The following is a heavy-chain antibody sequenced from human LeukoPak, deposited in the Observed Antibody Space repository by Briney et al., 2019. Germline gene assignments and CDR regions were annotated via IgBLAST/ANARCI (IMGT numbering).Heavy chain of an antibody. D-gene: IGHD3-22*01. CDR2: IYYSGST. CDR3: ARAGNYYDSSGYYYPYYYYYMDV. V-gene: IGHV4-39*07. Sequence: SETLSLTCTVSGDCISSTSYYWGWIRQPPGKGLEWIGSIYYSGSTYYNPSLKSRVTISVDTSKNQFSLKLSSVTAADTAVYYCARAGNYYDSSGYYYPYYYYYMDVWGKGTTVTVSS. J-gene: IGHJ6*03. CDR1: GDCISSTSYY.